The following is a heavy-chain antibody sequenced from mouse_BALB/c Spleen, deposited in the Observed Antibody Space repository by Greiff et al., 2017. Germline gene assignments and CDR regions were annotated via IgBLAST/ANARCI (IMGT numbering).Heavy chain of an antibody. Sequence: EVQLVESGGGLVQPGGSLKLSCAASGFTFSSYTMSWVRQTPEKRLEWVAYISNGGGSTYYPDTVKGRFTISRDNAKNTLYLQMSSLKSEDTAMYYCARSYGFSFAYWGQGTLVTVSA. CDR3: ARSYGFSFAY. CDR1: GFTFSSYT. D-gene: IGHD2-2*01. V-gene: IGHV5-12-2*01. CDR2: ISNGGGST. J-gene: IGHJ3*01.